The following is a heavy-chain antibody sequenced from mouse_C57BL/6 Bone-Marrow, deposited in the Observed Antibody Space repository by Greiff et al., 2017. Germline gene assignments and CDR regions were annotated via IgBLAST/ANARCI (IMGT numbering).Heavy chain of an antibody. Sequence: QVQLQQPGAELVKPGASVKVSCKASGYTFTSYWMHWVKQRPGQGLEWIGRIHPSDSDTNYNQKFKGKATLTVDKSSSTAYMQLSSLTSEYSAVYYCARLRRYYYAMDYWGQGTSVTVSS. D-gene: IGHD2-4*01. J-gene: IGHJ4*01. CDR3: ARLRRYYYAMDY. V-gene: IGHV1-74*01. CDR2: IHPSDSDT. CDR1: GYTFTSYW.